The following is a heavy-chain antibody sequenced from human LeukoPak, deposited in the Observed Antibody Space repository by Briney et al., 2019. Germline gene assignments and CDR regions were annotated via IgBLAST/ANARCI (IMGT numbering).Heavy chain of an antibody. Sequence: GGSLRLSCAASGFTFSSYAMSWVRQAPGKGLEWVSAISGSGGSTYYADSVKGRFTISRDNSKNTLYLQMNSLRAEDTAVYYCAKWGRYCSSTSCSDDAFDIWGQGTMVTVSS. CDR2: ISGSGGST. CDR1: GFTFSSYA. CDR3: AKWGRYCSSTSCSDDAFDI. D-gene: IGHD2-2*01. V-gene: IGHV3-23*01. J-gene: IGHJ3*02.